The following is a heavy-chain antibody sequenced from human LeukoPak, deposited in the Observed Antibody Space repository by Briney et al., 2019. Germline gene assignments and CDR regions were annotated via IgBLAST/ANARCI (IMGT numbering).Heavy chain of an antibody. CDR1: GGSISSSNW. V-gene: IGHV4-4*02. CDR3: ASSDGQPPRFDSSYDVFDY. J-gene: IGHJ4*02. Sequence: SGTLSLTCAVSGGSISSSNWWTWVRQPPGKGLDWIGEIYHSGSTNYNPSLKSRVTISVDKSKNQFSLKLTSVTAADTAVYYCASSDGQPPRFDSSYDVFDYWGQGILVTVSS. CDR2: IYHSGST. D-gene: IGHD5-12*01.